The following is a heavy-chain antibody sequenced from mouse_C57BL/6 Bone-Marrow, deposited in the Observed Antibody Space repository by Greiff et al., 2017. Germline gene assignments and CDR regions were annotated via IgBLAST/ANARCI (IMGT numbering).Heavy chain of an antibody. J-gene: IGHJ3*01. V-gene: IGHV5-9-1*02. CDR3: TRGVPFAY. Sequence: DVKLQESGEGLVKPGGSLKLSCAASGFTFSSYAMSWVRQTPETRLEWVAYISSGGDYIYYADTVKGRFTISRDNARNTLYLQMSSLKSEDTAMYYCTRGVPFAYWGQGTLVTVSA. CDR2: ISSGGDYI. CDR1: GFTFSSYA.